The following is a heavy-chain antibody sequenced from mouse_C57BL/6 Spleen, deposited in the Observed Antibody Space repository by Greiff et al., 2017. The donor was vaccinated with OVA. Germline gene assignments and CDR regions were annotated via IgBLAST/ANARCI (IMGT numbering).Heavy chain of an antibody. V-gene: IGHV1-26*01. CDR1: GYTFTDYY. CDR2: INPNNGGT. CDR3: ARRRWDEGYFDY. J-gene: IGHJ2*01. Sequence: EVQLQQSGPELVKPGASVKISCKASGYTFTDYYMNWVKQSHGKSLEWIGDINPNNGGTSYNQKFKGKATLTVDKSSSTAYMELRSLTSEDSAVYYCARRRWDEGYFDYWGQGTTLTVSS. D-gene: IGHD4-1*01.